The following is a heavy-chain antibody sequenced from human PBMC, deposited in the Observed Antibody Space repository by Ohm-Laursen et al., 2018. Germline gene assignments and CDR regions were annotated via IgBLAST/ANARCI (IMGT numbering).Heavy chain of an antibody. J-gene: IGHJ4*02. CDR3: EAGSGWLIDY. Sequence: SLRLSCAASGFTFSTYWMNWIRQAPGKGLEWVANIEQDGSEKNYVESVKGRFTISRDNAKSSLFLQLNALRAEDTAVYYCEAGSGWLIDYWGQGTLVTVSS. CDR1: GFTFSTYW. CDR2: IEQDGSEK. V-gene: IGHV3-7*01. D-gene: IGHD6-19*01.